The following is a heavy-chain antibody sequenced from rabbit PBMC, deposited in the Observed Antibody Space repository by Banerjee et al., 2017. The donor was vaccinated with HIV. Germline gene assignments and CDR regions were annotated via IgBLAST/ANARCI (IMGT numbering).Heavy chain of an antibody. D-gene: IGHD2-1*01. Sequence: QEQLEESGGDLVKPEGSLTLTCTASGFSFNNRYVMCWVRQAPGKGLEWIGCIYTGDDDTNYATWAKGRFTISKTASTVDLRMTSLTAADTATDSGARAGGYRDFGLWGPGTLVTVS. V-gene: IGHV1S45*01. CDR3: ARAGGYRDFGL. CDR1: GFSFNNRYV. CDR2: IYTGDDDT. J-gene: IGHJ4*01.